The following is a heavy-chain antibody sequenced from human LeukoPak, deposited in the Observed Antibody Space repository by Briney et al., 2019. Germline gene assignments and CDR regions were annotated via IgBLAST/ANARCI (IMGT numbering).Heavy chain of an antibody. D-gene: IGHD2-8*01. Sequence: SETLSLTCTVSGGSISSYYWSWIRQPPGKGLEWIGYIYYSGSTNYNPSLKSRVTISVDTSKNQFSLKLSSVTAADTAVYYCARSYCSNGVCQLDYWGQGTLVTVSS. CDR3: ARSYCSNGVCQLDY. J-gene: IGHJ4*02. CDR2: IYYSGST. V-gene: IGHV4-59*01. CDR1: GGSISSYY.